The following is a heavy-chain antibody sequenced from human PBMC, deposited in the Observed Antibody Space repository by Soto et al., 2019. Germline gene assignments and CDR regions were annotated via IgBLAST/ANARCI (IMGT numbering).Heavy chain of an antibody. CDR1: GYTFTSYA. CDR2: INAGNGNT. D-gene: IGHD5-18*01. Sequence: GASVKVSCKASGYTFTSYAIHWLRQAPGQRLEWMGWINAGNGNTKYSQKFQGRVTITRDTSASTAYMELSSLRSEDTAVYYCARDPGYSYADYWGHGTLVTAPQ. J-gene: IGHJ4*01. CDR3: ARDPGYSYADY. V-gene: IGHV1-3*01.